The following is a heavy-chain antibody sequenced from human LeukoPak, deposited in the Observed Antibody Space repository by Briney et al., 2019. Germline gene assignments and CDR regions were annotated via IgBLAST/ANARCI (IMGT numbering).Heavy chain of an antibody. D-gene: IGHD1-26*01. J-gene: IGHJ4*02. CDR3: ARRVVGAMPFDN. CDR2: IDTSNTI. Sequence: GGSLRLSCAASGFIFSNYNMNWVRQAPGKGLEWVSYIDTSNTIYYADSVKGRFTISRDNAKNSLYLQMNSLRDEDTAVYYCARRVVGAMPFDNWGQGTLVTVSS. V-gene: IGHV3-48*02. CDR1: GFIFSNYN.